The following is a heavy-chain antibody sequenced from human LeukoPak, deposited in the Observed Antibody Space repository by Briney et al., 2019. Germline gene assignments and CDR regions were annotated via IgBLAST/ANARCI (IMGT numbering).Heavy chain of an antibody. D-gene: IGHD4-17*01. CDR3: ARAKGYGDRYYFDY. V-gene: IGHV4-34*01. J-gene: IGHJ4*02. CDR1: GGSFSGYY. CDR2: INHSGST. Sequence: SETLSLTCAVYGGSFSGYYWSWIRQPPGKELEWIGEINHSGSTNYNPSLKSRVTISVDTSKNQFSLKLSSVTAADTAVYYCARAKGYGDRYYFDYWGQGTLVTVSS.